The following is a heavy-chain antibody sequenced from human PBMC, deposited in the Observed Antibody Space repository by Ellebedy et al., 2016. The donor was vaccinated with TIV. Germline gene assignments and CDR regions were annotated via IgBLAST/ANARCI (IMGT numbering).Heavy chain of an antibody. J-gene: IGHJ6*02. D-gene: IGHD6-19*01. CDR2: TYYRSNWNN. V-gene: IGHV6-1*01. Sequence: SQTLSLTXAISGDSVSSNSAAWNWIRQSPSRGLEWLGRTYYRSNWNNEYAVSVKSRITINPDTSKNQFSLQLNSMTPEDTAVYYCAREQWLVRDDYYYGMDVWGQGTTVTVSS. CDR1: GDSVSSNSAA. CDR3: AREQWLVRDDYYYGMDV.